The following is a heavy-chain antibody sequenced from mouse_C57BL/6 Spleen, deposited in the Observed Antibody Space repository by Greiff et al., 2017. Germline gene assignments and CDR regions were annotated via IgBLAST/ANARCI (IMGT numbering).Heavy chain of an antibody. D-gene: IGHD2-1*01. CDR1: GFTFTDYY. CDR3: ARYKDYGNCGGYYAMDY. Sequence: EVMLVESGGGLVQPGGSLSLSCAASGFTFTDYYMSWVRQPPGKALEWLGFIRNKANGYTTEYSASVKGRFTISRDNSQSILYLQMNALRAEDSATYYCARYKDYGNCGGYYAMDYWGQGTSVTVSS. CDR2: IRNKANGYTT. V-gene: IGHV7-3*01. J-gene: IGHJ4*01.